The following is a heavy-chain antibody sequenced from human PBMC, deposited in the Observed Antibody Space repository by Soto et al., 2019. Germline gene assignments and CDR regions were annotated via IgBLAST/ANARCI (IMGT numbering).Heavy chain of an antibody. CDR3: ARGPYYDILTGYRKGFDY. V-gene: IGHV4-34*01. D-gene: IGHD3-9*01. Sequence: QVQLQQWGAGLLKPSETLSLTCAVYGGSFSGYYWSWIRQPPGKGLEWIGEINHSGSTNYNPSLKSRVTISVDTSKNQFSLKLSSVTAADTAVYYCARGPYYDILTGYRKGFDYWGQGTLVTVSS. J-gene: IGHJ4*02. CDR2: INHSGST. CDR1: GGSFSGYY.